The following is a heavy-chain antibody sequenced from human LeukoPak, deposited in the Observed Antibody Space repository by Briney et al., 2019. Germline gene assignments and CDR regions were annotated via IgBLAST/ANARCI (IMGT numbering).Heavy chain of an antibody. J-gene: IGHJ4*02. D-gene: IGHD6-6*01. CDR2: IYYSGST. Sequence: SETLSLTCTVSGGSISSYYWSWIRQPPGKGLEWIGYIYYSGSTNYNPSLKSRVTISVDTSKTQFSLKLSSVTAADTAVYYCARYGQKASSSLFDYWGQGTLVTVSS. V-gene: IGHV4-59*01. CDR1: GGSISSYY. CDR3: ARYGQKASSSLFDY.